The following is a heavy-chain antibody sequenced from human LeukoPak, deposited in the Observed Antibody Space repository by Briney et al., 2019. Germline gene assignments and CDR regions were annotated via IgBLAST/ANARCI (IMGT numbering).Heavy chain of an antibody. V-gene: IGHV1-8*01. Sequence: ASVKVSCKASGYTFGSYDLNWIRQARGQGLEWMGWMNPNTGNLGYAPKFQGRVAMTRNLSIDTAYLELNSLRSDDSAVYYCARGPARFDHWGQGSLVTVSS. CDR2: MNPNTGNL. J-gene: IGHJ4*02. CDR1: GYTFGSYD. CDR3: ARGPARFDH.